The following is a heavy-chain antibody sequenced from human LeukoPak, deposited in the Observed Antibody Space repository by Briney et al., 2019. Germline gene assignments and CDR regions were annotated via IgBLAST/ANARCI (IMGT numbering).Heavy chain of an antibody. CDR2: IWYDGSNK. D-gene: IGHD2-21*02. V-gene: IGHV3-33*01. J-gene: IGHJ4*02. CDR3: ARVSPEIVVVTGTGAPDY. Sequence: PGRSLRLSCAASGSTFSSYGIHWVRQAPGKGLEWVAVIWYDGSNKYYADSVKGRFTISRDNSKNTVYLQMHGLRAEDTAVYYCARVSPEIVVVTGTGAPDYWGQGTLVTVSS. CDR1: GSTFSSYG.